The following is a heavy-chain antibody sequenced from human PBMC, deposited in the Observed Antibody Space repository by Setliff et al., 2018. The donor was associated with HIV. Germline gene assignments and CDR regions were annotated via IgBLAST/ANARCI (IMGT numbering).Heavy chain of an antibody. CDR3: ATSGTYYNGSGSYHASGY. V-gene: IGHV1-69-2*01. Sequence: ASVKVSCKASGYIFTDYYMHWVQQAPGEGLEWVGRVDPQDGETKYVEKFQGRVTITADTSTDTSDMELSSLRSKDTAVYYCATSGTYYNGSGSYHASGYWGQGTLVTVSS. D-gene: IGHD3-10*01. CDR1: GYIFTDYY. CDR2: VDPQDGET. J-gene: IGHJ4*02.